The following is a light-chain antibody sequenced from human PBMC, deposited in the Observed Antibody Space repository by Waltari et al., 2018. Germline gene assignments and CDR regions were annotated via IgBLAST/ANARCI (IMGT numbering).Light chain of an antibody. Sequence: QSALTQPASVSGSPGQSTTISCTGTSSYVASFNLVSWYQQHPGKAPKLIIYDATNRASGVYNLFYGSTSGNRASLTISGLHAADEADYYCCSYPGTSPLYVFGTGTKVSVL. CDR3: CSYPGTSPLYV. V-gene: IGLV2-23*01. CDR1: SSYVASFNL. J-gene: IGLJ1*01. CDR2: DAT.